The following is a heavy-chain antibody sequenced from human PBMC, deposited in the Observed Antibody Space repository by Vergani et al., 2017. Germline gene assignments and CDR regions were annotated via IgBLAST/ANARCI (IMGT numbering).Heavy chain of an antibody. D-gene: IGHD1-26*01. V-gene: IGHV3-9*01. CDR1: GFTFDDYA. J-gene: IGHJ4*02. CDR2: INWNSDSI. Sequence: EVQLVESGGGLVQPGRSLRLSCAASGFTFDDYAMHWVRQAPGKGLEWVSGINWNSDSIAYADSVKGRFTISRDNAKNSLYLQMNSLRAEDTALHYCVKDNTDGGSFGHFDNWGQGTLVTVSS. CDR3: VKDNTDGGSFGHFDN.